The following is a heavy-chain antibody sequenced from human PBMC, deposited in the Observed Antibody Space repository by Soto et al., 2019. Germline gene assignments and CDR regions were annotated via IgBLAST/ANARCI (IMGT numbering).Heavy chain of an antibody. CDR2: IIPIFGTA. D-gene: IGHD2-21*02. Sequence: QVQLVQSGAEVKKPGSSVKVSCKASGGTFSSYAISWVRQAPGQGLEWMGGIIPIFGTANYAQKFQGRVTITADESTSTAYMELSSLRSEDTDVYYCARGAYCGGDCYWGNYYYYGMDVWGQGTTVTVSS. CDR1: GGTFSSYA. J-gene: IGHJ6*02. CDR3: ARGAYCGGDCYWGNYYYYGMDV. V-gene: IGHV1-69*01.